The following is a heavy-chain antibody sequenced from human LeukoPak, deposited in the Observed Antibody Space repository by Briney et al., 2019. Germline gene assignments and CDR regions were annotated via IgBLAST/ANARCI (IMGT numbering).Heavy chain of an antibody. V-gene: IGHV4-34*01. Sequence: PSETLSLTCAVSGGPFSGYFWSWIRQSSGKGLEWIGEIHNSGTTNYNPSLNSRVTISEDTSKNQFYLNLSSVTAADAAVYYCARRYYYNLGSFPFDFWGQGTLVTVSS. CDR1: GGPFSGYF. D-gene: IGHD3-10*01. CDR2: IHNSGTT. CDR3: ARRYYYNLGSFPFDF. J-gene: IGHJ4*02.